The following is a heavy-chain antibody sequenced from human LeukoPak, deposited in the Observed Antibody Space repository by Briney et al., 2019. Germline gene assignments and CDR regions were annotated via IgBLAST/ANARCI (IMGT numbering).Heavy chain of an antibody. CDR3: ARGPYSSSWLFDS. V-gene: IGHV4-59*01. Sequence: KPSETLSLTCTGSGGSISSDYWSWIRQPPGKGLEWIDYIYSSGSTNYNPSLKSRVTISVDTSKNQFSLKLSSVTPADTAVYYCARGPYSSSWLFDSWGQGTLVTVSS. J-gene: IGHJ4*02. CDR1: GGSISSDY. CDR2: IYSSGST. D-gene: IGHD6-13*01.